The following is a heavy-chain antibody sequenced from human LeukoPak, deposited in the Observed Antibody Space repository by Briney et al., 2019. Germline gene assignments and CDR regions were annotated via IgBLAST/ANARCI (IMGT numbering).Heavy chain of an antibody. CDR1: GFTFSSYA. Sequence: GSLGLSCAASGFTFSSYAMSWVRQAPGKGPEWVSTISIDGGRTYYADSVKGRFTVSRDTSKNTLYLQMNSLRAEDTAVYYCARKGIGSSRYQNMDVWGKGTTVTVSS. CDR3: ARKGIGSSRYQNMDV. J-gene: IGHJ6*03. CDR2: ISIDGGRT. D-gene: IGHD6-25*01. V-gene: IGHV3-23*01.